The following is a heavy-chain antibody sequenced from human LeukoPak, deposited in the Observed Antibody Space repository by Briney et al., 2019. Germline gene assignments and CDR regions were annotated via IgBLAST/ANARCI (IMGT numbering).Heavy chain of an antibody. V-gene: IGHV3-21*01. CDR3: ARDGDIVVVTANHDAFDI. Sequence: GGSLSLSCAASGFTFSSYSMNWVRQAPGKGLEWVSSISSSSSYIYYADSVKGRFTISRDNAKNSPYLQMNSLRAEDTAVYYCARDGDIVVVTANHDAFDIWGQGTMVTVSS. J-gene: IGHJ3*02. CDR2: ISSSSSYI. CDR1: GFTFSSYS. D-gene: IGHD2-21*02.